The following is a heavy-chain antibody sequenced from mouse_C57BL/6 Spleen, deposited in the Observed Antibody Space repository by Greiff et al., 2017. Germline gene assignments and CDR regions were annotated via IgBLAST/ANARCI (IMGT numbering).Heavy chain of an antibody. D-gene: IGHD1-1*01. Sequence: QVQLQQSGAELVRPGTSVKVSCKASGYAFTNYLIEWVKQRPGQGLEWIGVINPGSGGTNYNEKFKGKATLTADKSSSTAYMQLSSLTSEDSAVYFCARGSSHYYAMDYWGQGTSVTVSS. J-gene: IGHJ4*01. CDR2: INPGSGGT. CDR1: GYAFTNYL. V-gene: IGHV1-54*01. CDR3: ARGSSHYYAMDY.